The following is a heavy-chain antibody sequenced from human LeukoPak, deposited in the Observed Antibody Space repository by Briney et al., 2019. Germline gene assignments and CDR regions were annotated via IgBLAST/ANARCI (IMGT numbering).Heavy chain of an antibody. V-gene: IGHV3-23*01. CDR3: AKRPSSCYSCWFDP. J-gene: IGHJ5*02. CDR1: GFTFSSYA. Sequence: GGSLRLSCAASGFTFSSYAMSWVRQAPGRGLEWVSAISGSGGSTYYADSVKGRFTISRDNSKNTLYLQMNSLRAEDTTVYYCAKRPSSCYSCWFDPWGQGTLVTVSS. D-gene: IGHD2-15*01. CDR2: ISGSGGST.